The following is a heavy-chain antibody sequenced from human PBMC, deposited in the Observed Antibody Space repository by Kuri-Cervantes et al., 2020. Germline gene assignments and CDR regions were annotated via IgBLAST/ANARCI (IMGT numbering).Heavy chain of an antibody. J-gene: IGHJ5*02. CDR2: ISSSGSTI. CDR1: GFTFSDYY. CDR3: AKPSYGSGRRPIRA. Sequence: GESLKISCAASGFTFSDYYMSWIRQAPGKGLEWVSYISSSGSTIYYADSVKGRFTISRDNAKNSLHLQMNSLRAEDTAVYYCAKPSYGSGRRPIRAWGQGTLVTVSS. D-gene: IGHD3-10*01. V-gene: IGHV3-11*04.